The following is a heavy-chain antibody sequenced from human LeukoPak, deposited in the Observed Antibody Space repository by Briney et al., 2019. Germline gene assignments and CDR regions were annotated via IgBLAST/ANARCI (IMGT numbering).Heavy chain of an antibody. CDR2: ISGSGGST. D-gene: IGHD3-16*02. J-gene: IGHJ4*02. CDR1: GGTFSSYA. V-gene: IGHV3-23*01. Sequence: GASVKVSCKASGGTFSSYAMSWVRQAPGKGLEWVSAISGSGGSTYYADSVKGRFTISRDNFKNTLYLQMNSLRAEDTAVYYCAKAMITFGGVIVNPLDYWGQGTLVTVSS. CDR3: AKAMITFGGVIVNPLDY.